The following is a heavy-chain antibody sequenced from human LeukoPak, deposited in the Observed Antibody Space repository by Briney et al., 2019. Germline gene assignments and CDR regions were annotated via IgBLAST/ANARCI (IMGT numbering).Heavy chain of an antibody. CDR2: ISSSGNI. Sequence: GGSLRLSCAASGLTLSSNSMNWVRQAPGKGLEWLSYISSSGNIYYADSVKGRFTISRDNAKNSLYLQMNSLRAEDTAVYYCARDRRSHGSGWYYFDYWGQGTLVTVSS. V-gene: IGHV3-48*01. D-gene: IGHD6-19*01. J-gene: IGHJ4*02. CDR3: ARDRRSHGSGWYYFDY. CDR1: GLTLSSNS.